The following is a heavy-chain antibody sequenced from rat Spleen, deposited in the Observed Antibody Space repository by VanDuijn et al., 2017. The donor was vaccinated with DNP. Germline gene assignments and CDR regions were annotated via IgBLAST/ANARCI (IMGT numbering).Heavy chain of an antibody. CDR3: AGRPPPTRGPFDY. CDR1: GFTFSDYY. CDR2: ISYNGGTP. Sequence: EVQLVESGGGLVQPGKSLKLSCAVSGFTFSDYYMAWVRQAPAKGLEWVATISYNGGTPYYRDSVKGRFTISRDNAKITLYLQMDSLRSEDTATYYCAGRPPPTRGPFDYWGQGVTVTVSS. V-gene: IGHV5-29*01. J-gene: IGHJ2*01. D-gene: IGHD1-4*01.